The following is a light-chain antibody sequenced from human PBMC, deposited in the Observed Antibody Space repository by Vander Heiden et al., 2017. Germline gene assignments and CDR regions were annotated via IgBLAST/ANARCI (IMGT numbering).Light chain of an antibody. V-gene: IGKV1-33*01. CDR3: QQYDNLPLT. J-gene: IGKJ4*01. Sequence: DIQMTQSPSSLSASVGDRVTITCQASQDISNYLNWYQQKPEKAPKLLIYDASNLETGVPSRFSGSGSGTDFTFTISSLQPEDIATYYCQQYDNLPLTFGGGTKVXIK. CDR2: DAS. CDR1: QDISNY.